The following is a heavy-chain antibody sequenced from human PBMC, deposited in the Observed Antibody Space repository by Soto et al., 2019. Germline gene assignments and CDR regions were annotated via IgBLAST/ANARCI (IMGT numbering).Heavy chain of an antibody. CDR2: VSGSGAII. CDR1: GLTFSNYY. V-gene: IGHV3-23*01. J-gene: IGHJ4*02. CDR3: AEGGGGLELRD. Sequence: EVQLLESGGGLVQPGGSLRLSCAASGLTFSNYYMNWVRQAPGKGLEWVSVVSGSGAIIYYADSVKGRFTITRDNSKNMLYLQMNSLRAEDMAVNYCAEGGGGLELRDWGQGTLVTVSS. D-gene: IGHD1-7*01.